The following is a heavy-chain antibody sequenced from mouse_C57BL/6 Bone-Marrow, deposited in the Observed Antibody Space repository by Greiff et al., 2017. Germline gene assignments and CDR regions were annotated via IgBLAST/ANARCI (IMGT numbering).Heavy chain of an antibody. CDR2: ISSGGSYT. CDR1: GFTFSSYA. J-gene: IGHJ1*01. CDR3: AREPWYFDV. V-gene: IGHV5-9-4*01. Sequence: EVMLVESGGGLVKPGGSLKLSCAASGFTFSSYAMSWVRQSPEKRLEWVAEISSGGSYTYYPDTVTGRFPISRYNAKNTLYLEMSSLRSEDTAMYYCAREPWYFDVWGAGTTVTVSS.